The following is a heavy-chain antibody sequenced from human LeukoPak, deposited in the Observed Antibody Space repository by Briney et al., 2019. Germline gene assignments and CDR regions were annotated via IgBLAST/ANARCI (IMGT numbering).Heavy chain of an antibody. Sequence: SETLSLTCTVSGGSISSGDYYWSWIRQPPGKGPEWIGYTHYSGRTYQNPSLKSRLTVSADTSKNQFSLRLNSVTAADTAVYYCARARIDWLLVFDYWGQGTLVTVSS. D-gene: IGHD3-9*01. CDR3: ARARIDWLLVFDY. CDR1: GGSISSGDYY. V-gene: IGHV4-30-4*08. J-gene: IGHJ4*02. CDR2: THYSGRT.